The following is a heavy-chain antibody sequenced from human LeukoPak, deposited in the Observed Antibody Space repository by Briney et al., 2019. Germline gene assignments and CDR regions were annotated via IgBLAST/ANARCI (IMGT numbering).Heavy chain of an antibody. V-gene: IGHV4-61*02. Sequence: PSETLSLTCTVSGGSISSSSYYWSWIRQPAGKGLEWIGRIYTSGSTNYNPSLKSRVTMSVDTSKNQFSLKLSSVTAADTAVYYCAGDAPGRGRIYYYYGMDVWGQGTTVTVSS. D-gene: IGHD2-21*01. CDR1: GGSISSSSYY. CDR3: AGDAPGRGRIYYYYGMDV. CDR2: IYTSGST. J-gene: IGHJ6*02.